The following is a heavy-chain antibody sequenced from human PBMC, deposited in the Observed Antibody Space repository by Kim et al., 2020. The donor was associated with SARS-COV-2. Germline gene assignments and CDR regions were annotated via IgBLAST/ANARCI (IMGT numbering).Heavy chain of an antibody. D-gene: IGHD5-18*01. CDR1: GFTFSSYG. Sequence: GGSLRLSCAASGFTFSSYGMHWVRQAPGKGLEWVAVIWYDGSNKYYADSVKGRFTISRDNSKNTLYLQMNSLRAEDTAVYYCARDLRGFGYSYGVDYWGQGTLVTFSS. V-gene: IGHV3-33*08. CDR2: IWYDGSNK. CDR3: ARDLRGFGYSYGVDY. J-gene: IGHJ4*02.